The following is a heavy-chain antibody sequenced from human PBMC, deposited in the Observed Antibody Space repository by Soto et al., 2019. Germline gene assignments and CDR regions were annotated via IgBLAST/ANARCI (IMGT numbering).Heavy chain of an antibody. CDR1: GFTVSSNN. CDR2: IYSGGST. J-gene: IGHJ4*02. V-gene: IGHV3-53*01. Sequence: GGSLRLSCAASGFTVSSNNMSWVRQAPGKGLEWVSVIYSGGSTYYADSVKGRFTISRDNSKNTRYLQLNSLRAEVTALYYCARSIPDILTGYYYFDYWGQGTLVTVSS. CDR3: ARSIPDILTGYYYFDY. D-gene: IGHD3-9*01.